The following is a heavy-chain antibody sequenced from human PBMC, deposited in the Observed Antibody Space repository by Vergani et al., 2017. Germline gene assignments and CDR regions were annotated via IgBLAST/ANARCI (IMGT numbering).Heavy chain of an antibody. J-gene: IGHJ3*02. Sequence: QVQLHESGPGLVKPSQTLSLTCTVSGGSITSGSFYWSWIRQPAGKGLEWIGRIHSSGTTNYNPSLKSRVTLSVDKSKNQFSLKLSSVTAADTAVYYCARGGDGYHRDAFDIWGQGTMVTVSS. D-gene: IGHD5-24*01. CDR1: GGSITSGSFY. CDR3: ARGGDGYHRDAFDI. CDR2: IHSSGTT. V-gene: IGHV4-61*02.